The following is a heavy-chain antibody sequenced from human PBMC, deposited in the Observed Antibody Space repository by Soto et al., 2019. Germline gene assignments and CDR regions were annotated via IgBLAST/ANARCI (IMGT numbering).Heavy chain of an antibody. CDR1: GGSISSSSYY. Sequence: PSETLSLTCTVSGGSISSSSYYWGWIRQPPGKGLEWIGSIYYSGSTYYNPSLKSRVTISVDTSKNQFSLKLSSVTAADTAVYYCARQVEWELHPYYYYYGMDVWGQGTTVS. CDR3: ARQVEWELHPYYYYYGMDV. J-gene: IGHJ6*01. CDR2: IYYSGST. D-gene: IGHD1-26*01. V-gene: IGHV4-39*01.